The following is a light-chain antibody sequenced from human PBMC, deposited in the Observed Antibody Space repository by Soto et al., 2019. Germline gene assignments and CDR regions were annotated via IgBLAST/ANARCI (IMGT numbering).Light chain of an antibody. Sequence: EIVLTQSPATLSLSPGERATLSCRASQTVSITYLTWYQRKPGQAPRLLIFGASKRATGIPDRFSGSGSGRDFTLTISGLEPEDFAVYYCQEGTYWPAFGGGTKVDI. V-gene: IGKV3D-20*02. CDR3: QEGTYWPA. CDR2: GAS. J-gene: IGKJ4*01. CDR1: QTVSITY.